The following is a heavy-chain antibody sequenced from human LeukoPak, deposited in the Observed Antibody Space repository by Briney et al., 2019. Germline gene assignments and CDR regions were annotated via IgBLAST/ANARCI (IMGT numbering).Heavy chain of an antibody. CDR3: ARVVGGGDCWIDY. CDR1: GGSISSSSYY. D-gene: IGHD2-21*02. V-gene: IGHV4-39*07. CDR2: IYYSGST. Sequence: SETLSLTCTVSGGSISSSSYYWGWIRQPPGKGLEWIGSIYYSGSTYYNPSLKSRVTISVDTSKNQFSLKLSSVTAADTAVYYCARVVGGGDCWIDYWGQGTLVTVSS. J-gene: IGHJ4*02.